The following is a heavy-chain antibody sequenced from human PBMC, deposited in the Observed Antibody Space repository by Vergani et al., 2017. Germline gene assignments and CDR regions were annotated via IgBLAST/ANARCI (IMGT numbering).Heavy chain of an antibody. CDR3: ARVGCSTSSCYGGSGMDV. J-gene: IGHJ6*02. CDR1: GYTFSSYG. CDR2: ISAYSGYT. Sequence: QVQLVQSGAEVKKPGASVKVSCKASGYTFSSYGISWVRQAPGQGFEWMGWISAYSGYTKYAQNLQGRVTMTTDTSTSTAYMGLRSLRSDDTAVDYCARVGCSTSSCYGGSGMDVWGQGTTVTVSS. D-gene: IGHD2-2*01. V-gene: IGHV1-18*01.